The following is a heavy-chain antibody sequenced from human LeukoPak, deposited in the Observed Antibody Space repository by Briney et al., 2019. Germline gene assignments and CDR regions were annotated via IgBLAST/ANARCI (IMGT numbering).Heavy chain of an antibody. J-gene: IGHJ4*02. CDR3: AKGVVVVPAAIDY. Sequence: PGGSLRLSGAAPGFTFSSYAMSWVRQAPGKGLEGASAIRGSGGSTYYADSVKGRFSLSRDNSTNTLYMHKNSLRDEDTAVYYCAKGVVVVPAAIDYWGQGTLVTASS. CDR2: IRGSGGST. V-gene: IGHV3-23*01. CDR1: GFTFSSYA. D-gene: IGHD2-2*01.